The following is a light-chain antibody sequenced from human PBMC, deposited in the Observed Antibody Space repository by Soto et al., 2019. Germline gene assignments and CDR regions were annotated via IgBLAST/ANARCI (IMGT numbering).Light chain of an antibody. Sequence: MTQSPATLSVSPGESATLSCGASQSVSRNLAWYQQKPGQAPRLLIYGVSTRATGIPARFSGSVSETKGTITISSLQKEDGSTYYCQQYNRYSWTFGQGTKVDIK. V-gene: IGKV3-15*01. J-gene: IGKJ1*01. CDR1: QSVSRN. CDR3: QQYNRYSWT. CDR2: GVS.